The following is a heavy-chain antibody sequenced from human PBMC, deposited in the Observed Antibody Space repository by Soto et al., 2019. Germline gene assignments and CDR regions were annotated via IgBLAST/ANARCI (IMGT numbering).Heavy chain of an antibody. J-gene: IGHJ4*02. CDR1: GDSVSSGYYY. Sequence: SETLSLTCTVSGDSVSSGYYYWNWIRQSPGKGLEWIGYIYYSGITNYNPSLKSRVTISLDTSKNQFSLRLSSVTAADTAIYYCARESPPRWWGQGTLVTVSS. D-gene: IGHD4-17*01. CDR2: IYYSGIT. V-gene: IGHV4-61*01. CDR3: ARESPPRW.